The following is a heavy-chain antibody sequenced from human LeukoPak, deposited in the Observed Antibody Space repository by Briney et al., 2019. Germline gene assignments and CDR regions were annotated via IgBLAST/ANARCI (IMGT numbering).Heavy chain of an antibody. J-gene: IGHJ4*02. V-gene: IGHV4-38-2*02. CDR3: ARGHDLQAVAGRDFDY. CDR1: GYSISSGYY. CDR2: IYHSGST. Sequence: SETLSLTCTVSGYSISSGYYWGWIRQPPGKGLEWIGSIYHSGSTNYNPSLKSRVTISVDTSKNQFSLKLSSVTAADTAVYYCARGHDLQAVAGRDFDYWGQGTLVTVSS. D-gene: IGHD6-19*01.